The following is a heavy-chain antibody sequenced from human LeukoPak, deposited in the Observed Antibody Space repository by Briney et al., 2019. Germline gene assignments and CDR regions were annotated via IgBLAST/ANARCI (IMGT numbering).Heavy chain of an antibody. CDR1: GFTFSSYV. CDR3: AKDVGGYSGYDLNY. CDR2: ISGSSSST. J-gene: IGHJ4*02. Sequence: PGGSLRLSCAASGFTFSSYVMSWVRQAPGKGLEWVSSISGSSSSTYYADSVKGRFTISRDNSKNTLYLQMNSLRAEDTAVYYCAKDVGGYSGYDLNYWGQGTLVTVSS. V-gene: IGHV3-23*01. D-gene: IGHD5-12*01.